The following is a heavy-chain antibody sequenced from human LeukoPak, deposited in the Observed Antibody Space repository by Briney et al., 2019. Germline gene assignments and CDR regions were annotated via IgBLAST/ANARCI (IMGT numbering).Heavy chain of an antibody. J-gene: IGHJ6*03. CDR3: AKCILTGYYKGYMDV. Sequence: GGSLRLSCAASGFTFSSYEMNWVRQAPGKGLEWVSYISSSGSTTYYADSVKGRFTISRDNSKNSLYLQVNSLRAEDTAVYYCAKCILTGYYKGYMDVWGKGTTVTISS. CDR2: ISSSGSTT. V-gene: IGHV3-48*03. D-gene: IGHD3-9*01. CDR1: GFTFSSYE.